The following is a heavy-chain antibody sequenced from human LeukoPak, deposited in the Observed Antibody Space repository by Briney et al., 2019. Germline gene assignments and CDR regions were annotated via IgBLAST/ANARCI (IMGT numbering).Heavy chain of an antibody. CDR2: ISSSGSTI. V-gene: IGHV3-11*04. CDR1: GFTFSDYY. CDR3: ARDLGGYSSSQDAFDI. Sequence: GGSLRLSCAASGFTFSDYYMSWIRQAPGKGLEWVSYISSSGSTIYYADSVKGRFTISRDNAKNSLHLQMNSLRAEDTAVYYCARDLGGYSSSQDAFDIWGQGAVVTVSS. D-gene: IGHD6-13*01. J-gene: IGHJ3*02.